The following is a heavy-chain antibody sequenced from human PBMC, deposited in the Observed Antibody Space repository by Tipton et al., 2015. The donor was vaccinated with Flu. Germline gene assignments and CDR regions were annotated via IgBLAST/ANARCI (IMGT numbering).Heavy chain of an antibody. CDR1: GGSISSGGYY. J-gene: IGHJ4*02. D-gene: IGHD3-22*01. CDR3: AREGDYYDSSGPMSLFYY. CDR2: IYYSGST. Sequence: TLSLTCTVSGGSISSGGYYWSWIRQHPGEGLEWIGYIYYSGSTYYNPSLKSRVTISVDTSKNQFSLKLSSVTAADTAVYYCAREGDYYDSSGPMSLFYYWGQGTLVTVSS. V-gene: IGHV4-31*03.